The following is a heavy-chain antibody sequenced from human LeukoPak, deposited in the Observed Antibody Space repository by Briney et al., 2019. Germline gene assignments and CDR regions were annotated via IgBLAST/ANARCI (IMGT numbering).Heavy chain of an antibody. CDR3: ARHLVVTATPYYFYYMDV. V-gene: IGHV4-39*01. CDR2: VYFTGSP. D-gene: IGHD2-15*01. CDR1: VDSMSCNYYY. J-gene: IGHJ6*03. Sequence: SETLSLTSTVSVDSMSCNYYYWGWIRQPPGRGLEWIGTVYFTGSPYYNPSLTTRVTISVDTSETQFYLTLRSVTAADTAVYFCARHLVVTATPYYFYYMDVWGKGTTVTVSS.